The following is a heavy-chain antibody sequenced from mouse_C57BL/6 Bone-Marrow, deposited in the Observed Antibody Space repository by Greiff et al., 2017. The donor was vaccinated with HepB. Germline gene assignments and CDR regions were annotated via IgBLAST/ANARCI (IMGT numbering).Heavy chain of an antibody. J-gene: IGHJ3*01. D-gene: IGHD2-4*01. CDR3: TRERDYDVGAY. CDR1: GFTFSSYA. Sequence: EVQGVESGEGLVKPGGSLKLSCAASGFTFSSYAMSWVRQTPEKRLEWVAYISSGGDYIYYADTVKGRFTISRDNARNTLYLQMSSLKSEDTAMYYCTRERDYDVGAYWGQGTLVTVSA. V-gene: IGHV5-9-1*02. CDR2: ISSGGDYI.